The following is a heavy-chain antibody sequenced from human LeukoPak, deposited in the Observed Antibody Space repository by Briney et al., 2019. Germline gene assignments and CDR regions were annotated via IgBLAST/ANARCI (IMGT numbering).Heavy chain of an antibody. V-gene: IGHV3-13*01. CDR3: ARGHNSSSSGFYYYYMDV. CDR2: IGAAGDT. Sequence: PGGSLRLSCAASGFTFSSYDMHWVRQATGKGLEWVSAIGAAGDTYYPGSAKGRFTISRENAKNSLYLQMSSLRAGDTAVYYCARGHNSSSSGFYYYYMDVWGRGTTVTVSS. D-gene: IGHD6-6*01. CDR1: GFTFSSYD. J-gene: IGHJ6*03.